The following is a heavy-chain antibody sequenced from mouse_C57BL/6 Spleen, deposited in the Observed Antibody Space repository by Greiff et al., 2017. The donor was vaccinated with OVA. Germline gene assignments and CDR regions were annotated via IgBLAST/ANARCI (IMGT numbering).Heavy chain of an antibody. CDR2: ISSGSSTI. D-gene: IGHD2-5*01. J-gene: IGHJ4*01. CDR3: ATSYYSNYAYYAMDY. Sequence: DVKLVESGGGLVKPGGSLKLSCAASGFTFSDYGMHWVRQAPEKGLEWVAYISSGSSTIYYADTVKGRFTISRDNAKNTLFLQMTSLRSEDTAMYYCATSYYSNYAYYAMDYWGQGTSVTVSS. V-gene: IGHV5-17*01. CDR1: GFTFSDYG.